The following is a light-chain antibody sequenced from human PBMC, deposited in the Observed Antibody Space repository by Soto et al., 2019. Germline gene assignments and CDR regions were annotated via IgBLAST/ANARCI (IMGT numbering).Light chain of an antibody. V-gene: IGKV1-39*01. Sequence: DIQMTQSPSSLYASVGDSLAITCRASQSIGNYLNWYQQQPGKAPKLLIYAASNLQSGIPSRFSGSGAGADFTLTISSLHPEDFATYYCQQSYGSLRTFGQGTKVEVK. J-gene: IGKJ1*01. CDR2: AAS. CDR3: QQSYGSLRT. CDR1: QSIGNY.